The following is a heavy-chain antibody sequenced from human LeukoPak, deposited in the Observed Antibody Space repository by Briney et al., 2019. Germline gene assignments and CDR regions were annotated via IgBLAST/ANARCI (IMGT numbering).Heavy chain of an antibody. D-gene: IGHD3-9*01. Sequence: GASVKVSCKASGGTFSSYAISWVRQAPGQGLEWMGGIIPIFGTANYAQKFQGRVTITADKSTSTAYMELSSLRSEDTAVYYCARGSEAYCDILTAWGAAFDIWGQGTMVTVSS. J-gene: IGHJ3*02. CDR1: GGTFSSYA. CDR2: IIPIFGTA. CDR3: ARGSEAYCDILTAWGAAFDI. V-gene: IGHV1-69*06.